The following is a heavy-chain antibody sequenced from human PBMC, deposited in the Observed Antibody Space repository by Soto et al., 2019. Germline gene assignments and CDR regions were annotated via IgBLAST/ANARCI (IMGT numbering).Heavy chain of an antibody. D-gene: IGHD3-10*01. CDR1: GFIFSSYD. CDR2: ISSGSGNI. CDR3: ARTYGTGSLNWFDP. J-gene: IGHJ5*02. Sequence: EVQLVESGGGLVQPGGSLRLSCAASGFIFSSYDMNWVRQAPGKGLEWVSYISSGSGNILYAVSVKGRFTISRDNAKNSLYLQMDSLRAEDTAVYYCARTYGTGSLNWFDPWGQGTLVTVSS. V-gene: IGHV3-48*04.